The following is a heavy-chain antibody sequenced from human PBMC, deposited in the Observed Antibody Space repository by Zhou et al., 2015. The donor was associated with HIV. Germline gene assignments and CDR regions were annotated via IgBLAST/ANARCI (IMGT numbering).Heavy chain of an antibody. J-gene: IGHJ3*01. Sequence: QVLLVQSGAEVKKPGSSVKVSCEASGGTFSNYAVSWVRQAPGQGLEWMGSITPMFDMETYAEKFRARLTITVDKSTSAAYMELNRLTSEDAAVYFCARSSVNHDNAFXLWGQGTKVIVSS. V-gene: IGHV1-69*09. D-gene: IGHD1-14*01. CDR3: ARSSVNHDNAFXL. CDR1: GGTFSNYA. CDR2: ITPMFDME.